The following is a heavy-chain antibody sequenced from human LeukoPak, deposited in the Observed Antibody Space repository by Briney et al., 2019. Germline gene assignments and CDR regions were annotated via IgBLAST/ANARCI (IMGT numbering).Heavy chain of an antibody. D-gene: IGHD6-19*01. CDR3: TCHSGWSGPSE. CDR2: IFHSGST. V-gene: IGHV4-4*02. J-gene: IGHJ4*02. Sequence: TGTLSLTCAVSGGSISSSWWSWVRQPPGKGLEWIGEIFHSGSTNYNPSLKSRVTISVDKSKNHFSLELTSVTAADTAVYYCTCHSGWSGPSEWGQGTLVIVSS. CDR1: GGSISSSW.